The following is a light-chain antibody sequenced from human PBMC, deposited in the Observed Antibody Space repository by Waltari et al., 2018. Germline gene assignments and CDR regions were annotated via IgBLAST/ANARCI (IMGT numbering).Light chain of an antibody. J-gene: IGKJ1*01. CDR2: AAS. Sequence: DIQMTPSPSSLSASVGDRVTITCRASQSISSYLNWYQQKPGKAPKLLIYAASSLQSGVPSRFSGSGSGTDFTLTISSLQPEDFATYYCQQSYSTSPAFGQGTKVEIK. CDR3: QQSYSTSPA. V-gene: IGKV1-39*01. CDR1: QSISSY.